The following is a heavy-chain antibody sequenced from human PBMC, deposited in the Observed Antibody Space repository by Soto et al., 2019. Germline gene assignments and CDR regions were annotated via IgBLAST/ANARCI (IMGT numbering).Heavy chain of an antibody. CDR3: ARQLISIAVAGTAGAFDI. Sequence: SETLSLTCTVSGGSISSYYWSWIRQPPGKGLEWIAYIYYTGSTNYNPSLKSRVTLSADTSKNQFSLKLSSVTAADTAVYYCARQLISIAVAGTAGAFDIWGQGTMVTVSS. D-gene: IGHD6-19*01. J-gene: IGHJ3*02. CDR2: IYYTGST. CDR1: GGSISSYY. V-gene: IGHV4-59*08.